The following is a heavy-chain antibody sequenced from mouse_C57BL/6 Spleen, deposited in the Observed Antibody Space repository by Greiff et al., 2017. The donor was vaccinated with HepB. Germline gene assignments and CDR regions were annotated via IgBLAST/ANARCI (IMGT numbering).Heavy chain of an antibody. CDR3: ARDLYGSSYYYAMDY. V-gene: IGHV5-4*01. J-gene: IGHJ4*01. D-gene: IGHD1-1*01. CDR1: GFTFSSYA. Sequence: EVQLQESGGGLVKPGGSLKLSCAASGFTFSSYAMSWVRQTPEKRLEWVATISDGGSYTYYPDNVKGRFTISRDNAKNNLYLQMSHLKSEDTAMYYCARDLYGSSYYYAMDYWGQGTSVTVSS. CDR2: ISDGGSYT.